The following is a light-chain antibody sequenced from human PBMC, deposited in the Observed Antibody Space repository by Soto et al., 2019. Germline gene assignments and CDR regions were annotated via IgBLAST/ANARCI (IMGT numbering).Light chain of an antibody. Sequence: EVVMTQSPATLSVSPGERATLSCRAGQSVSSNLAWYQQKPGQAPSLLVYGAFTRATGIPDRFGGSGSGTDFTLTISSLEPEDFALYHCLQYDTSPLTFGGGTKVDIK. CDR1: QSVSSN. V-gene: IGKV3-15*01. CDR2: GAF. CDR3: LQYDTSPLT. J-gene: IGKJ4*01.